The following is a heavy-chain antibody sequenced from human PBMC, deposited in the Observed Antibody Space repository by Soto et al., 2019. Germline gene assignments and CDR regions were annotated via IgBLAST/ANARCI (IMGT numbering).Heavy chain of an antibody. Sequence: EVQLVESGGDLAQSGGSLRLSCAASGFTFSRSVMRWVRQAPGKGLEWVSSISYSGETTYYADSVKGRFTISRDDSRNTVYLQMNSLRVEDTAIYFCAKGPEIRRYSPIDYWGQGTLVTVSS. J-gene: IGHJ4*02. V-gene: IGHV3-23*04. CDR1: GFTFSRSV. D-gene: IGHD1-1*01. CDR2: ISYSGETT. CDR3: AKGPEIRRYSPIDY.